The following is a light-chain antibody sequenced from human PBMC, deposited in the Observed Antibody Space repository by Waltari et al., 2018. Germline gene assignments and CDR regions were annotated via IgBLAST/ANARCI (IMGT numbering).Light chain of an antibody. CDR3: QQYNTYPWT. Sequence: DIQMTQSPSSLSASVGDRVTITCQASQDLSNYLNWYQQKPGKDPKLLIYDASSLESGVPSRFSGSGSGTEFTLTISSLQPDDFAAYYCQQYNTYPWTFGQGTKVEIK. J-gene: IGKJ1*01. CDR1: QDLSNY. CDR2: DAS. V-gene: IGKV1-33*01.